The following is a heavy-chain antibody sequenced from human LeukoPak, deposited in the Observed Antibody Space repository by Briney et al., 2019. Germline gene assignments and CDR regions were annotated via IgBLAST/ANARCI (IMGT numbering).Heavy chain of an antibody. CDR1: GGSISSYY. V-gene: IGHV4-59*08. D-gene: IGHD6-6*01. J-gene: IGHJ5*02. Sequence: SETLSLTCTVSGGSISSYYWSWIRQPPGKGLEWIGYIYYTGSTSYNPSLKSRVTISGDTSKNQFSLKLSSVTAADTAVYYCTRRGGSSSSDWFDPWGQGTLVIVSS. CDR3: TRRGGSSSSDWFDP. CDR2: IYYTGST.